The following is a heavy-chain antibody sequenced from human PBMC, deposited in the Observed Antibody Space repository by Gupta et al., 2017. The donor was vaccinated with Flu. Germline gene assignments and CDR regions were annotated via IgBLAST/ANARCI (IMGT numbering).Heavy chain of an antibody. Sequence: QVQLQQWGAGLLKPSETLSLTCAVYGGSFSGYYWSWIRKPPGKGLEWIGEINHSGSTNYNPSLKSRVTISVDTSKNQFSLKRSAVTAADTAVYYCASGYYDSSGDRAIRPYYFDYWGQGTLVTVSS. J-gene: IGHJ4*02. D-gene: IGHD3-22*01. CDR3: ASGYYDSSGDRAIRPYYFDY. CDR1: GGSFSGYY. CDR2: INHSGST. V-gene: IGHV4-34*01.